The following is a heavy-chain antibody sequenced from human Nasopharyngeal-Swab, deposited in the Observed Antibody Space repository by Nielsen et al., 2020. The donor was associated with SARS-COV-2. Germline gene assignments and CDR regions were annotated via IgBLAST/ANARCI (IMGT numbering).Heavy chain of an antibody. Sequence: SVKVSCKASGGTFSSYAISWVRQAPGQRLEWMGGIIPIIDVAKYGQKFQGRVAITADKSTSTAYMELRSLRSDDTGVYYCARGGWLRRDYYYSYYYMDVWGKGTTVTVSS. D-gene: IGHD5-24*01. CDR2: IIPIIDVA. V-gene: IGHV1-69*10. CDR3: ARGGWLRRDYYYSYYYMDV. J-gene: IGHJ6*03. CDR1: GGTFSSYA.